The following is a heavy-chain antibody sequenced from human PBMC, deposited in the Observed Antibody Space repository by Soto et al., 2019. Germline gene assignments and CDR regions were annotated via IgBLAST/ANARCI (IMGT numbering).Heavy chain of an antibody. Sequence: GGSLRLSCAASGFTFSSYAMSWVRQAPGKGLEWVSAISGSGGSTYYADSVKGRFTISRDNSKNTLYLQMNSLRAEDTAVYYCAKDQGESGWFLKRLGFDYWGQGTLVTVSS. CDR2: ISGSGGST. D-gene: IGHD6-19*01. J-gene: IGHJ4*02. V-gene: IGHV3-23*01. CDR3: AKDQGESGWFLKRLGFDY. CDR1: GFTFSSYA.